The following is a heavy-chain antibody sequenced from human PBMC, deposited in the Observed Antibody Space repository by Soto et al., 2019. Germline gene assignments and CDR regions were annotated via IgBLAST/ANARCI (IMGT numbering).Heavy chain of an antibody. CDR3: AREGIAVAGGFDY. Sequence: GGSLRLSCAASGFTFSSYSMNWVRQAPGKGLEWVSSISSSSSYIYYADSVKGRFTISRDNAKNSLYLQMNSLRAEDTAVYYCAREGIAVAGGFDYWGQGTLVTV. J-gene: IGHJ4*02. D-gene: IGHD6-19*01. CDR2: ISSSSSYI. V-gene: IGHV3-21*01. CDR1: GFTFSSYS.